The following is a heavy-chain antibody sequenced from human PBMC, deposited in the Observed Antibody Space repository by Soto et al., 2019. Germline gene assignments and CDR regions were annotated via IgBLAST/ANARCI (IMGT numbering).Heavy chain of an antibody. CDR3: ARVDYGGKSYWFDP. Sequence: SETLSLTCTVSGGSITSYYWSWIRQPPGKGLEWIGYIYYSGSTNYNPSLKSRVTISVDTSKNQFSLKLSSVTAADTAVYYCARVDYGGKSYWFDPWGQGTLVTVSS. CDR2: IYYSGST. CDR1: GGSITSYY. J-gene: IGHJ5*02. V-gene: IGHV4-59*08. D-gene: IGHD4-17*01.